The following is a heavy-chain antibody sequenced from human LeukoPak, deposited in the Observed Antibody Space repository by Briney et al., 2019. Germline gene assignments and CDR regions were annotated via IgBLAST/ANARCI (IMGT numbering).Heavy chain of an antibody. Sequence: SETLSLTCTVSGGSISSGDYYWSWLRQPPGKGLEWIGYIYYSGSTYYNPSLKSRVTISVDTSKNQFSLKLSSVTAADTAVYYCARTSGSYLYFDYWGQGTLVTVSS. V-gene: IGHV4-30-4*08. J-gene: IGHJ4*02. CDR1: GGSISSGDYY. D-gene: IGHD1-26*01. CDR3: ARTSGSYLYFDY. CDR2: IYYSGST.